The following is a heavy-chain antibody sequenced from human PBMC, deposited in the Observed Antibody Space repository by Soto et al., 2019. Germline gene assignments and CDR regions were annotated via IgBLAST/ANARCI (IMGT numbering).Heavy chain of an antibody. J-gene: IGHJ4*02. Sequence: QVQLVESGGGVVQPGRSLRLSCAASGFTFSSYGMHWVRQAPGKGLEWVAVISYDGSNKYYADSVKGRFTISRDNSKNTLYLQMNSLRAEDTAVYYCAKAGRWDRRVIDYWGQGTLVTVSS. CDR2: ISYDGSNK. V-gene: IGHV3-30*18. D-gene: IGHD3-10*01. CDR1: GFTFSSYG. CDR3: AKAGRWDRRVIDY.